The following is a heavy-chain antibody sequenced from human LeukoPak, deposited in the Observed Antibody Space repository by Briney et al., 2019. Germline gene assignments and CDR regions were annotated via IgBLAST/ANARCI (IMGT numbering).Heavy chain of an antibody. CDR3: ARTIAAAVNWFDP. CDR1: GCTFTGYY. D-gene: IGHD6-13*01. V-gene: IGHV1-2*02. Sequence: ASVKVSCKASGCTFTGYYMHWVRQAPGQGLAGMAWIKPNSGGTNYAQKFQGRDSMTRDTPISTAYLELSRLRSDDTAVYYCARTIAAAVNWFDPWGQGPLVTVSS. CDR2: IKPNSGGT. J-gene: IGHJ5*02.